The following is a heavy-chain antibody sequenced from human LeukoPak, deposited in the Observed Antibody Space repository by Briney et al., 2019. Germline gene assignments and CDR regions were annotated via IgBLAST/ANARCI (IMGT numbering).Heavy chain of an antibody. Sequence: GGTLRLSCAASGFTLSNYAMNWVRQAPGKGLEWVSRISWDGGSTYYADSVKGRFTISRDNSKNSLYLQMNSLRAEDTALYYCAKDKVQYCGGDCYSPFDYWGQGTLVTVSS. V-gene: IGHV3-43D*03. D-gene: IGHD2-21*02. CDR1: GFTLSNYA. J-gene: IGHJ4*02. CDR3: AKDKVQYCGGDCYSPFDY. CDR2: ISWDGGST.